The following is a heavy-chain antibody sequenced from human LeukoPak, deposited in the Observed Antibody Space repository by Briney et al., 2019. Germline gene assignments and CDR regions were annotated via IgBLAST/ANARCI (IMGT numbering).Heavy chain of an antibody. J-gene: IGHJ4*02. CDR3: AAYAFYDSSGYYTDY. V-gene: IGHV4-59*08. D-gene: IGHD3-22*01. CDR2: IYYSGST. Sequence: SETLSLTCTVSGGSISSYYWSRIRQPPGKGLEWIGYIYYSGSTNYNPSLKSRVTISVDTSKNQFSLKLSSVTAADTAVYYCAAYAFYDSSGYYTDYWGQGTLVTVSS. CDR1: GGSISSYY.